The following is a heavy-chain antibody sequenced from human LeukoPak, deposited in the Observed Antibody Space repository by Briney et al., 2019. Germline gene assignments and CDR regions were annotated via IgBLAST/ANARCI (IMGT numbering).Heavy chain of an antibody. Sequence: KTGGSLRLSCAASGFTFSSYSMNWVRQAPGKGLEWVSSISGSSYYIYYADSVKGRFTISRDNSKNTLYLQMNSLRAEDTAVYYCDRNMVRGEDYYYMDVWGKGTTVTVSS. J-gene: IGHJ6*03. CDR3: DRNMVRGEDYYYMDV. CDR2: ISGSSYYI. D-gene: IGHD3-10*01. CDR1: GFTFSSYS. V-gene: IGHV3-21*01.